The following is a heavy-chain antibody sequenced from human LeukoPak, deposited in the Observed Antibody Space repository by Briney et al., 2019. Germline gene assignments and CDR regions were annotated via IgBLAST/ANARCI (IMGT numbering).Heavy chain of an antibody. CDR2: IYTSGST. Sequence: SETLSLTCTVSDGSVSSYYWSWIRQPAGKGLEWSGRIYTSGSTNYNPSLKGRVTMSVDTSKNQFSLKLSSVTAADTAVYYCARSPSFEVYYFDYWGQGTLVTVSS. CDR1: DGSVSSYY. D-gene: IGHD2/OR15-2a*01. V-gene: IGHV4-4*07. J-gene: IGHJ4*02. CDR3: ARSPSFEVYYFDY.